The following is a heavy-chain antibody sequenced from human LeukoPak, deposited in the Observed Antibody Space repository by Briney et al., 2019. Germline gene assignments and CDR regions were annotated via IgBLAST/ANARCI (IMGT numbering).Heavy chain of an antibody. CDR1: GFTFDDYA. V-gene: IGHV3-9*01. CDR2: VSWNSGSI. J-gene: IGHJ4*02. Sequence: GGSLRLSCAASGFTFDDYAMHWVRQAPGKGLEWVSGVSWNSGSIGYADSVKGRFTISRDNAKNSLYLQMNSLSAEGTALYYCAKGGGPMVRGVGDHWGKGTLVTVSS. CDR3: AKGGGPMVRGVGDH. D-gene: IGHD3-10*01.